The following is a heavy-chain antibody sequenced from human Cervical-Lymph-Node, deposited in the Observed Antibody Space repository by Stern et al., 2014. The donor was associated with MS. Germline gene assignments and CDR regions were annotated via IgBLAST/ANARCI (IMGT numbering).Heavy chain of an antibody. V-gene: IGHV1-24*01. CDR3: ATHRGRVTYYYGMDV. CDR2: FDPEHGET. D-gene: IGHD2-21*02. Sequence: VQLVESGAEVKKPGASVKGSCKVSGYTLSEISMHWVLQAPGKGLERMGGFDPEHGETRYAQKFQGRVTMAEDRSTDTAYMELSSLRSEDTAVYYCATHRGRVTYYYGMDVWGQGTTVTVSS. J-gene: IGHJ6*02. CDR1: GYTLSEIS.